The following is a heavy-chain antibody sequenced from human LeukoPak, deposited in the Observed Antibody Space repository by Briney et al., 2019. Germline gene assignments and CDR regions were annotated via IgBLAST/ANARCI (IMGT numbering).Heavy chain of an antibody. CDR1: GGSITSSSYY. Sequence: SETLSLTCTVSGGSITSSSYYWGWIRQPPGKGLAWIGNIYYGGITYYNPSLKSRVTISVDTSKNQFSLKVRSVTAADTAVYLCARGGYYGSGNDFRFDPWGQGTLVTVSS. CDR2: IYYGGIT. J-gene: IGHJ5*02. V-gene: IGHV4-39*07. D-gene: IGHD3-10*01. CDR3: ARGGYYGSGNDFRFDP.